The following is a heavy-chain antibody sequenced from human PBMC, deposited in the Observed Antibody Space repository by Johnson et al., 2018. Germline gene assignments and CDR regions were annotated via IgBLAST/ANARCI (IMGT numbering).Heavy chain of an antibody. J-gene: IGHJ6*02. CDR1: GGSISSHY. CDR3: ARGGGADYYYGMDV. D-gene: IGHD1-26*01. V-gene: IGHV4-59*11. Sequence: QVQLQESGPGLVKPSETLSLTCTVSGGSISSHYWSWIRQPPGKGLEWIGYIYYSGSTNYNPSLKSRVTISVDTSKNQFSLKLSSVTAADTAVYYCARGGGADYYYGMDVWGQGTMVTVSS. CDR2: IYYSGST.